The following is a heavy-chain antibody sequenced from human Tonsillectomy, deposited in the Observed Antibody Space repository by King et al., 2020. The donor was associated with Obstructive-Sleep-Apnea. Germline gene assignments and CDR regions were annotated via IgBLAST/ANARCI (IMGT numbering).Heavy chain of an antibody. V-gene: IGHV3-74*03. CDR3: ARVAFSSPHFYYCGMDV. J-gene: IGHJ6*02. Sequence: VQLVESGGGLVQPGGSLRLSCAASGFTFSSSWMQWVRQAPGTGLVWVSRINSDGSSTTYADSVEGRFTISRDNAKNTLFLQMNSLRAEDTAVYYCARVAFSSPHFYYCGMDVWGHGTTVTVSS. CDR2: INSDGSST. CDR1: GFTFSSSW. D-gene: IGHD3-3*02.